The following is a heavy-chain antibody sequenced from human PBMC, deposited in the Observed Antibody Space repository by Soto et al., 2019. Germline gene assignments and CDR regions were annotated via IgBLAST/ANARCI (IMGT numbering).Heavy chain of an antibody. CDR2: INAGNGNT. V-gene: IGHV1-3*01. CDR3: ARGLTMARGVILDAFDI. J-gene: IGHJ3*02. CDR1: GYTFTSYA. Sequence: QVQLVQSGAEMKKPGASVKVSCKASGYTFTSYAMHWVRQAPGQRLEWMGWINAGNGNTKYSQNFQGRVTITRDTSASTAYMELSSLRSEDTAVYYCARGLTMARGVILDAFDIWGQGTMVTVSS. D-gene: IGHD3-10*01.